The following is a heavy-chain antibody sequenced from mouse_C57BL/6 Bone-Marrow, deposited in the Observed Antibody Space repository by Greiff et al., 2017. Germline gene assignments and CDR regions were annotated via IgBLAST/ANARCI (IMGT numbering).Heavy chain of an antibody. V-gene: IGHV1-81*01. D-gene: IGHD3-2*02. Sequence: QVQLKESGAELARPGASVTLSCKASGYTFTSYGISWVKQRTGQGLEWIGEIYPRSGNTYYNEKFKGKATLTADKSSSTAYMELRSLTSEDSAVYFCARDSSGYPFDYWGQGTTLTVSS. CDR2: IYPRSGNT. CDR3: ARDSSGYPFDY. J-gene: IGHJ2*01. CDR1: GYTFTSYG.